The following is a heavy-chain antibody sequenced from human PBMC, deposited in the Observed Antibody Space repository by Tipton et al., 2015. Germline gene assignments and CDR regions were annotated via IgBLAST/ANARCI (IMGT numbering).Heavy chain of an antibody. CDR2: IHGDGTT. CDR1: GVTVSNNH. D-gene: IGHD2-21*01. V-gene: IGHV3-53*01. CDR3: VRGQRVAEFDY. J-gene: IGHJ4*02. Sequence: SLRLSCAASGVTVSNNHMMWDRQAPGKGLECVSVIHGDGTTYYADSVKGRFTISTDNVKNSLYLQMNSLRAEDTAVYYCVRGQRVAEFDYWGQGTRVTVSS.